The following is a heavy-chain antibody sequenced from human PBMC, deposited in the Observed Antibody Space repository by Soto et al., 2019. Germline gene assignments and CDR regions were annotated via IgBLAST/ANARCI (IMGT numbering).Heavy chain of an antibody. CDR2: TRNEARSYTT. V-gene: IGHV3-72*01. Sequence: GGSLRLSCAASGFTFSDHYMDWVRQAPGKGLEWVGRTRNEARSYTTEYAASVNGRFTISRDDSKNSLYLQMNSLKTDDTAVYYCVRVRGGGTYHFDYWGQGTLVTVSS. D-gene: IGHD3-10*01. CDR3: VRVRGGGTYHFDY. CDR1: GFTFSDHY. J-gene: IGHJ4*02.